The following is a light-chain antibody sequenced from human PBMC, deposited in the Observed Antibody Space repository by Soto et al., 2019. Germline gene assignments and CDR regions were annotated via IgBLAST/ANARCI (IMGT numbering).Light chain of an antibody. CDR1: QSISSY. CDR3: QQSYSTLWT. Sequence: DIQMTQSPSSLSASVGDRVTITCRASQSISSYLNWYQQKPGKAPKLLIYAASSLQSGVPSRFSGSGSGTDFTLTISSLQHEDFAPYYCQQSYSTLWTFGQGTKVDIK. V-gene: IGKV1-39*01. J-gene: IGKJ1*01. CDR2: AAS.